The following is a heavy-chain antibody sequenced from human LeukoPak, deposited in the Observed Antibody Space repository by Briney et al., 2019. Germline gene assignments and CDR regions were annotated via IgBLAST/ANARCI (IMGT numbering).Heavy chain of an antibody. CDR3: AREGIEAKKIDY. CDR1: GGSISSGGYY. V-gene: IGHV4-30-2*01. D-gene: IGHD6-25*01. CDR2: IYHSGST. J-gene: IGHJ4*02. Sequence: SSETLSLTCPVSGGSISSGGYYWSWIRQPPGKGLEWIGYIYHSGSTYYNPSLKSRVTISVDRSKNQFSLKLSSVTAADTAVYYCAREGIEAKKIDYWGQGTLVTVSS.